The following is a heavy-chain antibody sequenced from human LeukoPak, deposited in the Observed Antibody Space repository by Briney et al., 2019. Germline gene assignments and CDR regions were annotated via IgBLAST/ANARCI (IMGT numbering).Heavy chain of an antibody. Sequence: PGGSLRLSSAASGFTFYTFNMNCGLHAPRGRLVWGLRINSDGSSTSHAASVKGRFTISRDNAKNTLYMLLNSLSADATAVYYCARARFGTAGADYWGQGTLVTVSS. V-gene: IGHV3-74*01. CDR2: INSDGSST. J-gene: IGHJ4*02. CDR3: ARARFGTAGADY. CDR1: GFTFYTFN. D-gene: IGHD1-1*01.